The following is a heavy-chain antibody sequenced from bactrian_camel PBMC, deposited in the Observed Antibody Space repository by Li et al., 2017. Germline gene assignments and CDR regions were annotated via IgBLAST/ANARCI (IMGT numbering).Heavy chain of an antibody. D-gene: IGHD6*01. CDR3: AASPQISRYAYGGAWKVAEDYKH. Sequence: QVQLVESGGGSVELGGSLTLSCTPLGFIFSSHSVAWFRQAPGQKREGVAAIYTRGGTTYYSDSVKGRFTISQDTVKNVVYLQMNSLEPEDSAVYYCAASPQISRYAYGGAWKVAEDYKHWGQGTQVTVS. V-gene: IGHV3S1*01. CDR1: GFIFSSHS. J-gene: IGHJ4*01. CDR2: IYTRGGTT.